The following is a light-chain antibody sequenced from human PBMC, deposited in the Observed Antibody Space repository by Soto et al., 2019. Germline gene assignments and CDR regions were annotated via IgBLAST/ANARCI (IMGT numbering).Light chain of an antibody. CDR3: HQYSSWPFT. J-gene: IGKJ3*01. V-gene: IGKV3-15*01. Sequence: EIVMTQSPVTLSVSPGEGATLSCRASRSVSSNLAWYQQRPGQAPRLLIYGAFTRATGIPARFSGSGSGTEFTLTISSLQSEDFAVYYCHQYSSWPFTFGPGTKVDI. CDR2: GAF. CDR1: RSVSSN.